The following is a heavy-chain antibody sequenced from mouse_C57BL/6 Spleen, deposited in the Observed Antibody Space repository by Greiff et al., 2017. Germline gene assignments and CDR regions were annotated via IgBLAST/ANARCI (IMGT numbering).Heavy chain of an antibody. CDR3: ARKGYYSNPIDY. Sequence: VQLQQSGAELVKPGASVKISCKASGYAFSSYWMNWVKQRPGKGLEWIGQIYPGDGDTNYNGKFKGKATLTADKSSSTAYMQLSSLTSEDSAVYFCARKGYYSNPIDYWGQGTTLTVSS. CDR1: GYAFSSYW. D-gene: IGHD2-5*01. CDR2: IYPGDGDT. J-gene: IGHJ2*01. V-gene: IGHV1-80*01.